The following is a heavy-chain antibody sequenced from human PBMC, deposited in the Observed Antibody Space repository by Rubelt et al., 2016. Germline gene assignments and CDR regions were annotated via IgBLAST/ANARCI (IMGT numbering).Heavy chain of an antibody. D-gene: IGHD6-6*01. Sequence: GYIFTSYSMHWVRQAPGQGLEWMGTINPSGGSTTYAQKFQGRVSMTRDTSTSTVYMELSSLRYEDTALYYCARDSSNLAARLPNFDYWGQGTLVSVSS. CDR1: GYIFTSYS. CDR3: ARDSSNLAARLPNFDY. V-gene: IGHV1-46*01. J-gene: IGHJ4*02. CDR2: INPSGGST.